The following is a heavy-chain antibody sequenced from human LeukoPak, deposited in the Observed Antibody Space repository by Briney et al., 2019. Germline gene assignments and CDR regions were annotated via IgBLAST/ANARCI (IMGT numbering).Heavy chain of an antibody. D-gene: IGHD2-2*01. V-gene: IGHV3-43D*04. CDR3: AKSVCSSTSCYWGYYYYMDV. CDR2: ISWDGGST. Sequence: PGGSLGLSCAASGFTFDDYAMHWVRQAPGKGLEWVSLISWDGGSTYYADSVKGRFSISRDNSKNSLYLQMNSLRPEDTAFYYCAKSVCSSTSCYWGYYYYMDVWGKGTTVTVSS. CDR1: GFTFDDYA. J-gene: IGHJ6*03.